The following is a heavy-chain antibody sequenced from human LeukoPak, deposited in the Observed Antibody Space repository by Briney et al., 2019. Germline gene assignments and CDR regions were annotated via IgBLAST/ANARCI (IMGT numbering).Heavy chain of an antibody. D-gene: IGHD3-22*01. CDR1: GFTFSSYA. V-gene: IGHV3-23*01. CDR3: AKDQYDSSIFDY. CDR2: ISGSGRST. J-gene: IGHJ4*02. Sequence: GGSLRLSCAASGFTFSSYAMSWVRQAPGKGLEWGSAISGSGRSTYYADSVKGRFTISRDNSKNTLYLQMNSLRAEDTAVYYCAKDQYDSSIFDYWGQGTLVSVSS.